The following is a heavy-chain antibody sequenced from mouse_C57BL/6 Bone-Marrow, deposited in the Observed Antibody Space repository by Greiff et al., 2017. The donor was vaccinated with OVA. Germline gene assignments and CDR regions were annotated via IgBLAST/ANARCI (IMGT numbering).Heavy chain of an antibody. D-gene: IGHD1-1*01. J-gene: IGHJ4*01. CDR3: AILLLRSLYYYAMDY. V-gene: IGHV1-74*01. CDR1: GYTFTSYW. CDR2: IHPSDSDT. Sequence: VKLQQPGAELVKPGASVKVSCKASGYTFTSYWMHWVKQRPGQGLEWIGRIHPSDSDTNYNQKFKGKATLTVDKSSSTAYMQLSSLTSEDSAVYYCAILLLRSLYYYAMDYWGQGTSVTVSS.